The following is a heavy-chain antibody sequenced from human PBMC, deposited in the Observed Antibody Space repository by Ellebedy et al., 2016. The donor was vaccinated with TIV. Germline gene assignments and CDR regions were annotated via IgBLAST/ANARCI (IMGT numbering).Heavy chain of an antibody. Sequence: PGGSLRLSCAASGFTFDDYGMSWVRQAPGKGLEWVSGINWNGGSAGYADSVKGRFTISRDDAKNSLYLQMNSLRAEDTALYYCAREGVSGSGWQEEAFDIWGQGTMVTVSS. CDR2: INWNGGSA. D-gene: IGHD6-19*01. V-gene: IGHV3-20*04. J-gene: IGHJ3*02. CDR1: GFTFDDYG. CDR3: AREGVSGSGWQEEAFDI.